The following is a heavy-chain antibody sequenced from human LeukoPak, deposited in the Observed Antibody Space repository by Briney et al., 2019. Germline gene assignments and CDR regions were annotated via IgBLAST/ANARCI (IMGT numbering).Heavy chain of an antibody. CDR2: INPSGGGT. Sequence: GASVKVSCKASGYTFTNYFMHWVRQAPGQGLEWMGVINPSGGGTTYAQRFQGRVTMTRDTSTSTVHMELRSLRSDDTAVYYCARDRKDYDFWSGYYMVLVCWGQGTLVTVSS. J-gene: IGHJ4*02. CDR1: GYTFTNYF. V-gene: IGHV1-46*01. D-gene: IGHD3-3*01. CDR3: ARDRKDYDFWSGYYMVLVC.